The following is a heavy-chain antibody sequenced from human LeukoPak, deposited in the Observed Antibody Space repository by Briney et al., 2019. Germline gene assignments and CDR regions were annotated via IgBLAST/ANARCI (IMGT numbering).Heavy chain of an antibody. V-gene: IGHV3-13*01. CDR3: ARAELGGPQVSGMDV. CDR1: GFTFSSYD. D-gene: IGHD7-27*01. Sequence: GGSLRLSCAASGFTFSSYDMHWVRQATGKGLEWVSAIGTAGDTYYPGSVKGRFTISRESAKNSLYLQMNSLRAGDTAVYYCARAELGGPQVSGMDVWGQGTTVTVSS. CDR2: IGTAGDT. J-gene: IGHJ6*02.